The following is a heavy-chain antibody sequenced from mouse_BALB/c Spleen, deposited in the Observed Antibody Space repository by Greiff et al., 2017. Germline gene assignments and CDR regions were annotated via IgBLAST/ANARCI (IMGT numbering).Heavy chain of an antibody. CDR2: ISSGGSYT. J-gene: IGHJ2*01. CDR3: ARDGYYFDY. CDR1: GFTFTSYA. V-gene: IGHV5-9-4*01. Sequence: EVHLVESGGGLVKPGGSLKLSCAASGFTFTSYAMSWVRQSPEKRLEWVAEISSGGSYTYYPDTVTGRFTISRDNAKITLYLEMSSLRSEDTAMYYCARDGYYFDYWGQGTTLTVSS.